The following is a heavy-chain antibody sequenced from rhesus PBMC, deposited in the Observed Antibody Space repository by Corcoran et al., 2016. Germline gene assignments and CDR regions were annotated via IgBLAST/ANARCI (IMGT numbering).Heavy chain of an antibody. Sequence: QVQLVQSGAEVKQPGASVKVSCKASGYTFTSYGMNWVRQAHGQRLEWMGWINPDTGTPTYAQGFTDRFTFSMGTSVSTAYLQIRSLKAEDTAVYYCARYAAAAGIDYWGQGVLVTVSS. CDR3: ARYAAAAGIDY. CDR2: INPDTGTP. CDR1: GYTFTSYG. V-gene: IGHV7-114*01. J-gene: IGHJ4*01. D-gene: IGHD6-25*01.